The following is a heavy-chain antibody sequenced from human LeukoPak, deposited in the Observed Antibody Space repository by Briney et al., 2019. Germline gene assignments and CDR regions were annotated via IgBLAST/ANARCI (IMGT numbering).Heavy chain of an antibody. Sequence: SETLSLTCAVYGGSFSGYYWSWIRQPPGKGLEWIGEINHSGSTNYNPSLKSRVTISVDTSKNQSSLKLSSVTAADTAVYYCARSRSSGYYPIDYWGQGTLVTVSS. CDR2: INHSGST. CDR1: GGSFSGYY. J-gene: IGHJ4*02. V-gene: IGHV4-34*01. CDR3: ARSRSSGYYPIDY. D-gene: IGHD3-22*01.